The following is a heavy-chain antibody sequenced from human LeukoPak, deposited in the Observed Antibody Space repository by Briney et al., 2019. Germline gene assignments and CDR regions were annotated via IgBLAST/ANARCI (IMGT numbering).Heavy chain of an antibody. D-gene: IGHD1-26*01. CDR2: IYYSGST. V-gene: IGHV4-39*01. Sequence: SETLSLTCTVSGGSISSSSYYWGWIRQPPGKGLEWIGSIYYSGSTYYNPSLKSRVTISVDTSKNQSSLKLSSVTAADTAVYYCARRVTVVGATPDYWGQGTLVTVSS. CDR1: GGSISSSSYY. CDR3: ARRVTVVGATPDY. J-gene: IGHJ4*02.